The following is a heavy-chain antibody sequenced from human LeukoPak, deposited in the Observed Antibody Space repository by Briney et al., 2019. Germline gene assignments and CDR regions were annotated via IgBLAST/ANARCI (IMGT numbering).Heavy chain of an antibody. Sequence: SQTLSLTCTVSGGSISSGSYYWSWIRQPAGKGLEWIGRIYTRGSTNYNPSLKSRVTISVDTSKNQFSLKLSSVTAADTAVYYCARAKQSGGFDYWGQGTLVTVSS. CDR2: IYTRGST. D-gene: IGHD6-25*01. J-gene: IGHJ4*02. V-gene: IGHV4-61*02. CDR3: ARAKQSGGFDY. CDR1: GGSISSGSYY.